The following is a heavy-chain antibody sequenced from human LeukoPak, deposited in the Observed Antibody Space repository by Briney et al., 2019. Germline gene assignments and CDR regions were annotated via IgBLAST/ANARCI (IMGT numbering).Heavy chain of an antibody. D-gene: IGHD3-3*01. CDR3: AAGGGWDPSFGVVTHIDA. J-gene: IGHJ6*03. Sequence: GESLRLSCVTSGFTFSGYWMHWVRQGPEKGLELVSRIDNDGHGIIYADSVKGRFTTSRDNVKNTLYLQMNSLRVEDTAVYYCAAGGGWDPSFGVVTHIDAWGKGTTVVVS. V-gene: IGHV3-74*01. CDR1: GFTFSGYW. CDR2: IDNDGHGI.